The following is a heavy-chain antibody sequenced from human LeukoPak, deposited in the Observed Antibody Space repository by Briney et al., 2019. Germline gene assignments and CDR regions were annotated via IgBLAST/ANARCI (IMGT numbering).Heavy chain of an antibody. V-gene: IGHV4-4*07. CDR3: ASSGLSSGWFPDY. Sequence: PSETLSLTCTVSGGSISSYYWSWIRQPAGKGLEWIGHIYTSGSTNYSPSLKSRITMSVDTSKNQFSLRLSSMTAADTAVYYCASSGLSSGWFPDYWGQGTLVTVSS. CDR2: IYTSGST. D-gene: IGHD6-19*01. CDR1: GGSISSYY. J-gene: IGHJ4*02.